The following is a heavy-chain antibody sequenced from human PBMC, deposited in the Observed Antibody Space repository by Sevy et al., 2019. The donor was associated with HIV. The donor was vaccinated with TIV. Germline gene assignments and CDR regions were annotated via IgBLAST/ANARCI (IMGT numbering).Heavy chain of an antibody. D-gene: IGHD3-10*01. CDR2: ISPEGSRI. Sequence: GGSLRLSCAASGFGFSGTWMNWVRQAPWKGLEWVAIISPEGSRIDYADSVKGRLIISRDNANSSVSLQMNSLRVEDMGVYYCAKDRGWKTFDYWGQGALVTVSS. CDR1: GFGFSGTW. CDR3: AKDRGWKTFDY. J-gene: IGHJ4*02. V-gene: IGHV3-7*04.